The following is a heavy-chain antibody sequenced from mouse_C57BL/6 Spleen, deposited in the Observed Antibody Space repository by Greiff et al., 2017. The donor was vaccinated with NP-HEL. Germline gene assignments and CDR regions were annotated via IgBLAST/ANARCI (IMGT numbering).Heavy chain of an antibody. CDR3: ARESYDGYFAY. CDR1: GYSITSGYY. V-gene: IGHV3-6*01. Sequence: EVKLMESGPGPVKPSQSLSLTCSVTGYSITSGYYWNWIRQFPGNKLEWMGYISYDGSNNYNPSLKNRISITRDTSKNQFFLKLNSVTTEDTATYYCARESYDGYFAYWGQGTLVTVSA. J-gene: IGHJ3*01. CDR2: ISYDGSN. D-gene: IGHD2-3*01.